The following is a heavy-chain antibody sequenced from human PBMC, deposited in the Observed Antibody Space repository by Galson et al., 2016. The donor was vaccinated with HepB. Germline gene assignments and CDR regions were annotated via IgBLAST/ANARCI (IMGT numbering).Heavy chain of an antibody. V-gene: IGHV4-59*01. Sequence: ETLSLTCTVSGGSISPYHWTWLRQPPGKTLEWIGYIYYSGNTDYNPSLKSRVTISLDTSKNQISLQLNSVTAADTGVYYCTRDRLTFDLWGRGTLVTVSS. D-gene: IGHD3-16*01. CDR2: IYYSGNT. CDR1: GGSISPYH. J-gene: IGHJ2*01. CDR3: TRDRLTFDL.